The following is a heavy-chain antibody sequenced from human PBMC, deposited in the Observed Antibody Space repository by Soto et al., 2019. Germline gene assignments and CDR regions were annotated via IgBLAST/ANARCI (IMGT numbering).Heavy chain of an antibody. Sequence: QVQLVESGGGVVQPGRSLRLSCAASGFTFSSYGMHWVRQAPGKGLEWVAVISYDGSNKYYADSVKGRFTISRDNSNNTMYLQMNNMRAEDTAVTYCAEDALSGVRGVINYYCGMNVGGQGTTVTVSS. J-gene: IGHJ6*02. CDR1: GFTFSSYG. D-gene: IGHD3-10*02. CDR3: AEDALSGVRGVINYYCGMNV. V-gene: IGHV3-30*18. CDR2: ISYDGSNK.